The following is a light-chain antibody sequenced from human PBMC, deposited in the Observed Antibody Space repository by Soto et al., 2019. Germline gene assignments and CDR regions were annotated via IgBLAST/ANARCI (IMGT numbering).Light chain of an antibody. V-gene: IGKV1-39*01. Sequence: DIQMTQSPSSLSASVGDRVTITCRASQSISSYLNWYQQKPGKDPKLLIYAASSLQSGVTSRFSGSGSGTDFTLTISSLQPEDFATYYCQQSYSTGGITFGQGTRLEIK. CDR3: QQSYSTGGIT. J-gene: IGKJ5*01. CDR2: AAS. CDR1: QSISSY.